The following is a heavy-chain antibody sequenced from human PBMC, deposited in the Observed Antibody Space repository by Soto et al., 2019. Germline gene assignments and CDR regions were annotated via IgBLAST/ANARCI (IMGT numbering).Heavy chain of an antibody. CDR3: ERDGDGGYGLGWFDP. CDR2: IYHTGST. V-gene: IGHV4-31*03. Sequence: QVQLQESGPGLVKPSQTLSLTCTVSGDSISRGGYYYNWIRHLPGKGLEWIGYIYHTGSTNYNPPLKRRVTISVETSKDQLSLELRSVTAADTAVYYCERDGDGGYGLGWFDPWGQGTLVTVSS. J-gene: IGHJ5*01. CDR1: GDSISRGGYY. D-gene: IGHD5-12*01.